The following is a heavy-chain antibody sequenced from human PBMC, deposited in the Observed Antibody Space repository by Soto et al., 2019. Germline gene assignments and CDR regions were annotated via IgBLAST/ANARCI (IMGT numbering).Heavy chain of an antibody. CDR1: GFTFRRHA. CDR3: AKDVVVGATPGLGDYYYYYGMDV. D-gene: IGHD1-26*01. V-gene: IGHV3-30*04. J-gene: IGHJ6*02. CDR2: ISSDGSTK. Sequence: QVHLVESGGGVVQPGRSLRLSCGASGFTFRRHAIHWVRQAPGKGLEWVAVISSDGSTKYYADSVKGRFTISRDNSKNTLYLQMNSLRAEDTAVYYCAKDVVVGATPGLGDYYYYYGMDVWGQGTTVTVSS.